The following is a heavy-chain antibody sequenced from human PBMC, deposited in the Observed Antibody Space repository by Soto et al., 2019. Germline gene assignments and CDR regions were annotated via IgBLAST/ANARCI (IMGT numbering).Heavy chain of an antibody. J-gene: IGHJ4*02. D-gene: IGHD3-22*01. V-gene: IGHV3-21*01. CDR2: ISSSSSYI. Sequence: GGSLRLSCAASGFTFSSYSMNWVRQAPGKGLEWVSSISSSSSYIYYADSVKGRFTISRDNAKNSLYLQMNSLRAEDTAVYYCATSSGPTPGCFDYWGQGTLVTVSS. CDR3: ATSSGPTPGCFDY. CDR1: GFTFSSYS.